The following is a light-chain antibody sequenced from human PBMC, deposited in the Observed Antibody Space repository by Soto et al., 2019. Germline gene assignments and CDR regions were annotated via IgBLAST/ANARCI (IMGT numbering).Light chain of an antibody. J-gene: IGLJ1*01. V-gene: IGLV2-11*01. CDR1: SSDVGGYNY. CDR3: CSYAGSYSYYV. CDR2: DVS. Sequence: QSALTQPRSVSGSPGQSVTISCTGTSSDVGGYNYVSWYQQHPGKAPKLMIYDVSKRPSGVPDRFSGSKSGNTASLTISGLQAEDGADYYCCSYAGSYSYYVFGXGTKVTVL.